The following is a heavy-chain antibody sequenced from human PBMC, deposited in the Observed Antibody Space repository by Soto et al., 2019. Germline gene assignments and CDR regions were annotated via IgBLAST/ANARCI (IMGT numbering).Heavy chain of an antibody. CDR1: GFTFSSYA. J-gene: IGHJ1*01. CDR2: ISGSGGGT. D-gene: IGHD3-10*01. V-gene: IGHV3-23*01. Sequence: QSGGSLRLSCAASGFTFSSYAMSWVRQAPGKGLEWVSAISGSGGGTYYADSVKGRFTISRDDSKNTLYLQMNSLRAEDTAVYYCAKDFTLGSSAEYFQHWGQGTLVTVSS. CDR3: AKDFTLGSSAEYFQH.